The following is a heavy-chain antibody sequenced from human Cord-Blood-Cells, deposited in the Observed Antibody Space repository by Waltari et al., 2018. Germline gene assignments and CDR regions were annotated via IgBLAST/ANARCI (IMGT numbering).Heavy chain of an antibody. CDR2: FDPEDGET. D-gene: IGHD6-13*01. J-gene: IGHJ4*02. Sequence: QVQLVQSGAEVKKPGASVKVSCKVSGYTLTELSMHWVRQAPGKGLEWMGGFDPEDGETSYAQKFQGRVTMTEDTSTDTAYMELSSLRSEDTAVYYCATAPSSPYSSSWVYFDYWGQGTLVTVSS. CDR1: GYTLTELS. V-gene: IGHV1-24*01. CDR3: ATAPSSPYSSSWVYFDY.